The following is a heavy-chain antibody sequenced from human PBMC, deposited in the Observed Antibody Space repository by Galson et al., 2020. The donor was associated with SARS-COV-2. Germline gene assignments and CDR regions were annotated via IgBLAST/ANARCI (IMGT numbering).Heavy chain of an antibody. Sequence: SVKVSCKSSGGTFNTYVITWVRQAPGQGLEWLGRIIPIFKTPDYAQKFQGRVTITADESTSTAYMELSSLRSEDTAVYYCARGPYYYGSGSYSYYYYSYMDVWGKGTTVTVSS. V-gene: IGHV1-69*13. J-gene: IGHJ6*03. CDR1: GGTFNTYV. CDR3: ARGPYYYGSGSYSYYYYSYMDV. D-gene: IGHD3-10*01. CDR2: IIPIFKTP.